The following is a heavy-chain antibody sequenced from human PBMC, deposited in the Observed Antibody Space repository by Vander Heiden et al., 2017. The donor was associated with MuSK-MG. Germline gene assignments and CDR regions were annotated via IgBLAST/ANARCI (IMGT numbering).Heavy chain of an antibody. CDR3: ARDAPLGGSSYAPNPRTPYDYFMDV. V-gene: IGHV1-69*08. Sequence: QVQLVQSGPEVKKPGSSVRVSCKASGGIFRSYSISWVRQAPGDGLEWMGRIIPFLGTTNDAQKFQGRVTIIADKSTRTAYMELGSLTSDDTAVYFCARDAPLGGSSYAPNPRTPYDYFMDVWGQGTTVTVSS. J-gene: IGHJ6*03. CDR1: GGIFRSYS. CDR2: IIPFLGTT. D-gene: IGHD3-22*01.